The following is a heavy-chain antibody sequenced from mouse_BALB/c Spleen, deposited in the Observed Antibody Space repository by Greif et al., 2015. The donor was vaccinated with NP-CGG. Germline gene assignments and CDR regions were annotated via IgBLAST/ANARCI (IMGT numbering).Heavy chain of an antibody. CDR1: GYTFTSYW. D-gene: IGHD2-3*01. CDR3: AIYDGYYYYAMDY. J-gene: IGHJ4*01. V-gene: IGHV1S81*02. Sequence: QVQLQQPGAELVKPGASVKLSCKASGYTFTSYWMHWVKQRPGQGLEWIGEINPSNGRTNYNEKFKSKATLTVDKSSSTAYMQLSSLTSEDSAVYYCAIYDGYYYYAMDYWGQGTSVTASS. CDR2: INPSNGRT.